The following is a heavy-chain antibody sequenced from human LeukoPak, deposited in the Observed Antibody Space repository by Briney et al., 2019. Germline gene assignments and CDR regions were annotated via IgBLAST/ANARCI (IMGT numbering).Heavy chain of an antibody. J-gene: IGHJ4*02. CDR2: ISSNGGST. CDR3: AREYDILTGYDY. Sequence: GGSLRLSCAASGFTFSSYAMPWVRQAPGKGLEYVSAISSNGGSTYYANSVKGRFTISRDNSKNTLYLQMNSLRAEDTAVYYCAREYDILTGYDYWGQGTLVTVSS. CDR1: GFTFSSYA. D-gene: IGHD3-9*01. V-gene: IGHV3-64*01.